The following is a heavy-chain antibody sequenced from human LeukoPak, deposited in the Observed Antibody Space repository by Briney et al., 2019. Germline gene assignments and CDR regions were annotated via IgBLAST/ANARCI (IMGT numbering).Heavy chain of an antibody. J-gene: IGHJ3*02. CDR3: ARSRDGYNYAFDI. CDR1: GGSFSGYY. V-gene: IGHV4-34*01. CDR2: INHSGST. D-gene: IGHD5-24*01. Sequence: SETLSLTCAVYGGSFSGYYWSWIRQPPGKGLEWIGEINHSGSTNYNPSLKSRVTISVDTSKNQFSLKLSSVTAADTAVYYCARSRDGYNYAFDIWGQGTMVTVSS.